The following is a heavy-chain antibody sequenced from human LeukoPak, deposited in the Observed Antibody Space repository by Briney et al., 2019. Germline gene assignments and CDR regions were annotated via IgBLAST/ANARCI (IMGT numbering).Heavy chain of an antibody. J-gene: IGHJ4*02. D-gene: IGHD6-19*01. CDR1: GFTFSSYA. CDR3: ARGVRIAVAGNIDY. V-gene: IGHV3-30*04. Sequence: PGRSLRLSCAASGFTFSSYAMHWVRRAPGKGLEWVAVISYDGPNKNYADSVKGRFTISRDNSKNTLYLQMSSLRAEDTAVYYCARGVRIAVAGNIDYWGQGTLVTVSS. CDR2: ISYDGPNK.